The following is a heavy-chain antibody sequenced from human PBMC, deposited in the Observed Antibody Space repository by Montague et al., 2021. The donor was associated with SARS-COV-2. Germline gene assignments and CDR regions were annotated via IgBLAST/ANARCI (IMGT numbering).Heavy chain of an antibody. CDR1: GDSIGSGSYY. J-gene: IGHJ4*02. V-gene: IGHV4-61*02. Sequence: TLSLTCSVSGDSIGSGSYYWSWIRRATGEGLEWIGRIYTSGRTYYNPSLINRVIISLDTSKNQFSLKLSSLTTADTGVYYCARAPDDYGAFGYWGQGIPVTVSS. CDR3: ARAPDDYGAFGY. CDR2: IYTSGRT. D-gene: IGHD4-17*01.